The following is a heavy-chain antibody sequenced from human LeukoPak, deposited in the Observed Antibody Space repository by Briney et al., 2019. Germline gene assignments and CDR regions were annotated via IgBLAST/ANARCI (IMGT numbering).Heavy chain of an antibody. V-gene: IGHV1-69*05. CDR2: IIPIFGTA. CDR3: ARETRGSYYWFDP. D-gene: IGHD1-26*01. J-gene: IGHJ5*02. Sequence: VKVCCTASGGTFTSSATSWVRRAPGQGLEWRGGIIPIFGTAKYAATLHARVTVTTHESTSTAYMELSSLRSEDTAVYYCARETRGSYYWFDPWGQGTLLTVSS. CDR1: GGTFTSSA.